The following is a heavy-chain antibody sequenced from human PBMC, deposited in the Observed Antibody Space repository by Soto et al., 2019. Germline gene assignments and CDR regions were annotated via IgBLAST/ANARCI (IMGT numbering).Heavy chain of an antibody. CDR2: INSDGSIT. CDR3: VRYPRSVGGSYRPDY. J-gene: IGHJ4*02. V-gene: IGHV3-74*01. CDR1: GFTFSSYW. Sequence: PXGSLRLSCAASGFTFSSYWMHWVRQVPEKGLVWVSRINSDGSITNYADAVKGRFTISRDNVKNTLYLQMNSLRAEDTAVYYCVRYPRSVGGSYRPDYWGQGTLVTVSS. D-gene: IGHD3-16*02.